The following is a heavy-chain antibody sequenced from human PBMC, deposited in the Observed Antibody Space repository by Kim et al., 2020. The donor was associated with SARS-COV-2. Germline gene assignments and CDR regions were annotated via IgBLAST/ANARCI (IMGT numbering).Heavy chain of an antibody. Sequence: GSTNYNPSLKRRVTISVDTSKNQFSLKLSSVTAADTAVYYCARVTSAFDIWGQGTMVTVSS. CDR2: GST. D-gene: IGHD4-4*01. J-gene: IGHJ3*02. CDR3: ARVTSAFDI. V-gene: IGHV4-59*01.